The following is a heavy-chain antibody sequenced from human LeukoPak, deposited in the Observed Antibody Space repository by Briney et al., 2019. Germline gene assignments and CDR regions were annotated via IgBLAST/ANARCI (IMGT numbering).Heavy chain of an antibody. Sequence: ASVTDSCKTSGYSFTDYYMHWVRQAPGQGLEWMGWINPNSGGTSSAQKFQGRVTMTRDTSITTVYMEVSWLTSDDTAIYYCARADRLHGGPYLIGPWGQGTLVTVSS. J-gene: IGHJ5*02. V-gene: IGHV1-2*02. CDR2: INPNSGGT. CDR3: ARADRLHGGPYLIGP. D-gene: IGHD2-21*01. CDR1: GYSFTDYY.